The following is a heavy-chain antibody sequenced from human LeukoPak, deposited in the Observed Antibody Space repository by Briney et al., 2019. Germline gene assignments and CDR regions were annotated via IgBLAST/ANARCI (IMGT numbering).Heavy chain of an antibody. CDR3: DRYYDTRLGAFDI. CDR2: IFYSGST. Sequence: SQTLSLTCTVSGGSVSSGDYYWSWIRQPPGKGLEWIAYIFYSGSTYYNPSLRSRITISVDTSKNQFSLKLSSVTAADTAIYYCDRYYDTRLGAFDIWGQGTMVTVSS. D-gene: IGHD3-22*01. V-gene: IGHV4-30-4*01. J-gene: IGHJ3*02. CDR1: GGSVSSGDYY.